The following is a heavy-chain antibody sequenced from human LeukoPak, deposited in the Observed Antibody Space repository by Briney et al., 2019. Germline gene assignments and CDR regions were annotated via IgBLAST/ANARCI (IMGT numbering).Heavy chain of an antibody. V-gene: IGHV1-2*02. D-gene: IGHD3-9*01. CDR1: GYTFTGYY. J-gene: IGHJ4*02. CDR2: INPNSGGT. CDR3: ARDNYDILTGYYGPPPLNFYYFDY. Sequence: GASVKVSCKASGYTFTGYYMHWVRQAPGQGLEWMGWINPNSGGTNYAQKFQGRVTMSVDTSKNQFSLKLSSVTAADTAVYYCARDNYDILTGYYGPPPLNFYYFDYWGQGTLVTVSS.